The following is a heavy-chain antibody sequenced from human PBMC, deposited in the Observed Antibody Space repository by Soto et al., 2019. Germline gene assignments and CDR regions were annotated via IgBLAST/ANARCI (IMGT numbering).Heavy chain of an antibody. CDR3: ANGGHGDYGYYYYGMDV. J-gene: IGHJ6*02. D-gene: IGHD4-17*01. V-gene: IGHV3-30*18. CDR1: GFTFSSYG. Sequence: GGSLRLSCAASGFTFSSYGMHWVRQAPGKGLEWVAVISYDGSNKYYADSVKGRFTISRDNSKNTLYLQMNSLRAEDTAVYYCANGGHGDYGYYYYGMDVWGQGTTVTVSS. CDR2: ISYDGSNK.